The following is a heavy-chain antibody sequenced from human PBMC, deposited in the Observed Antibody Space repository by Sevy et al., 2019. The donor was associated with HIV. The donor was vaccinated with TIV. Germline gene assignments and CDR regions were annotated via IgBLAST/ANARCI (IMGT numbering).Heavy chain of an antibody. CDR2: FDEDGET. CDR3: ATDIVVGRDY. CDR1: GYTLSELS. Sequence: ASVKVYCKVSGYTLSELSIDWVRQAPGRGLEWMGGFDEDGETLYAQKFQGRVTMTEDTSTDTAYMELSSLRSEDTAVYYCATDIVVGRDYRGQGTLVTVSS. J-gene: IGHJ4*02. V-gene: IGHV1-24*01. D-gene: IGHD2-2*01.